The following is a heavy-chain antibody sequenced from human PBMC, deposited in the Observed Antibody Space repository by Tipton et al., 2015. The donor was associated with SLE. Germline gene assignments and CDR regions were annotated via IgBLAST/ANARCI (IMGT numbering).Heavy chain of an antibody. CDR3: ARNKAVAGTVIEY. CDR1: GGSINSHY. Sequence: TLPLTCTVSGGSINSHYWSWIRQPPGKGLEWIGYIYYSGNTDYNPSLKSRVTISVDTSKNQFSLNLRSLTAADTAVYYCARNKAVAGTVIEYWGPGTLVTVSS. J-gene: IGHJ4*02. D-gene: IGHD6-19*01. V-gene: IGHV4-59*11. CDR2: IYYSGNT.